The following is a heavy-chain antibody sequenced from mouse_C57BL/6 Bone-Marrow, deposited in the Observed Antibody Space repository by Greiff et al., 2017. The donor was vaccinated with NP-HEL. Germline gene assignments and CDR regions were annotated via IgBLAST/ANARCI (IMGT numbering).Heavy chain of an antibody. D-gene: IGHD1-1*01. CDR3: ARQGLYGSSSYYFDY. J-gene: IGHJ2*01. V-gene: IGHV1-62-2*01. CDR2: FYPGSGSI. Sequence: VQLQQSGAELVNPRASVKLSCQASGYTFTEYTIHWVKQRSGQGLEWIGWFYPGSGSIKYNEKFKDKATLTADKSSSTVYMELSRLSSEASAVYFCARQGLYGSSSYYFDYWGQGTTLTVSS. CDR1: GYTFTEYT.